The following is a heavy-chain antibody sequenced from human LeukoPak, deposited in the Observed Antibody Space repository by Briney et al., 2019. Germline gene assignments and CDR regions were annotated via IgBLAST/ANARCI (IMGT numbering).Heavy chain of an antibody. D-gene: IGHD1-1*01. CDR2: INHSGST. CDR1: GGSFSGYY. J-gene: IGHJ4*02. Sequence: SETLSLTCAVYGGSFSGYYWSWIRQPPGKGPEWIGEINHSGSTNYNPSLKSRVTISVDTSKNQFSLKLSSVTAADTAVYYCARAKWNDYWGQGTLVTVSS. V-gene: IGHV4-34*01. CDR3: ARAKWNDY.